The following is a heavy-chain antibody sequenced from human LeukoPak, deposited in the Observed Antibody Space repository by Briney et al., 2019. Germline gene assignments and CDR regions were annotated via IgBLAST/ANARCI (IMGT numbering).Heavy chain of an antibody. CDR2: IYYSGST. Sequence: SETLSLTCTVSGGSISSSSYYWGWIRQPPGKGLEWIGSIYYSGSTYYNPSLKSRVTISVDTSKNQFSLKLSSVTAADTAVYYCARDSGEMATIRDDAFDIWGQGTMVTVSS. V-gene: IGHV4-39*07. D-gene: IGHD5-24*01. CDR3: ARDSGEMATIRDDAFDI. J-gene: IGHJ3*02. CDR1: GGSISSSSYY.